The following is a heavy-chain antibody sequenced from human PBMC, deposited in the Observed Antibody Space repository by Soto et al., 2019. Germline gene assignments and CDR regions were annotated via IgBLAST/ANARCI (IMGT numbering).Heavy chain of an antibody. Sequence: GGSLRLSCAASGFTFSNAWMSWVRQAPGKGLEWVGRIKSETDGGTTDYAAPVKGRFTISRDDSKTTLYLQMSSLRAEDTAVYYCARDQVDCSGGSCYPGLYYYYGMDVWGQGTTVTVSS. CDR1: GFTFSNAW. J-gene: IGHJ6*02. CDR3: ARDQVDCSGGSCYPGLYYYYGMDV. CDR2: IKSETDGGTT. V-gene: IGHV3-15*01. D-gene: IGHD2-15*01.